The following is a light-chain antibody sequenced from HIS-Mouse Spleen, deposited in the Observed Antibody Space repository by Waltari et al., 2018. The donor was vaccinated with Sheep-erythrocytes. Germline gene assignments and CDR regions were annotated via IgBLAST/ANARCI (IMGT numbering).Light chain of an antibody. CDR3: MQALQTPIFT. J-gene: IGKJ3*01. V-gene: IGKV2-28*01. CDR1: QSLLHSNGYNY. Sequence: DIVMTQSPLSLPVTPGEPASISCRSSQSLLHSNGYNYLDWYLQKPGQSPQLLIYLGSNRDYGVPDRCSGSGSGTDFTLKISRVEAEDVGVYYCMQALQTPIFTFGPGTKVDIK. CDR2: LGS.